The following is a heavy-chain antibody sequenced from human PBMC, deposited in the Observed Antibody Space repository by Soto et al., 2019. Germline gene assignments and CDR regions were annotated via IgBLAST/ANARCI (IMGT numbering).Heavy chain of an antibody. D-gene: IGHD2-15*01. CDR1: GFTFSSYA. Sequence: EVQLLESGGGLVQPGGSLRLSCAASGFTFSSYAMSWVRQAPGTALEWVSAISGSGGSTYYADSVKGRFTISRDNSKNTLYLQMNSLRAEDTAVYYCAKDGDVVVVAIQDYWGQGTLVTVSS. J-gene: IGHJ4*02. CDR2: ISGSGGST. CDR3: AKDGDVVVVAIQDY. V-gene: IGHV3-23*01.